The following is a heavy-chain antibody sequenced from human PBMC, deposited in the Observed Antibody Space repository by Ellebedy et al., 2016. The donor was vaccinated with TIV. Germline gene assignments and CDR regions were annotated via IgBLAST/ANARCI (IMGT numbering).Heavy chain of an antibody. CDR2: IYYSGST. CDR1: DGSISSSSYY. V-gene: IGHV4-39*01. Sequence: MPSETLSLTCAVSDGSISSSSYYWGWIRQPPGKGLEWIGNIYYSGSTYYNPSLKSRVTISVDTSSNQFSLKLISVTAADTAVYYCATRGNYHTFDYWGQGTLVTVSS. J-gene: IGHJ4*02. D-gene: IGHD1-7*01. CDR3: ATRGNYHTFDY.